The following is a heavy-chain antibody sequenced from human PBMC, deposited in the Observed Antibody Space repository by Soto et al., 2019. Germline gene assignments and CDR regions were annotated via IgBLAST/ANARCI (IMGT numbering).Heavy chain of an antibody. CDR1: GASISSTY. CDR2: IYYTGSA. V-gene: IGHV4-59*08. D-gene: IGHD3-22*01. J-gene: IGHJ4*02. CDR3: ARHEVTMTYYFDY. Sequence: QVQLQESGPGLVKPSETLSLTCTVSGASISSTYWSWIRQPLGKGLEWIGYIYYTGSANYNPSLKSRVTISVDTSKNQFSLKLSSVTAADTAVYYCARHEVTMTYYFDYWGQGTLVTVSS.